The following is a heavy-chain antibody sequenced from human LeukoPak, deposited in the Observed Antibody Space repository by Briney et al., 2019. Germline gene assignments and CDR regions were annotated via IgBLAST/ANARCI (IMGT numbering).Heavy chain of an antibody. V-gene: IGHV3-33*01. CDR2: IWYDGSNK. CDR3: ARDGGSSRRAGYNFLDY. Sequence: GGSLRLSCAASGFTFSNYGIHWVRQAPGKGLEWVAVIWYDGSNKDHADSVKGRFTISRDNSKNTLYLQMNSLRAEDAAMYFCARDGGSSRRAGYNFLDYWGQGTLVTVSS. CDR1: GFTFSNYG. J-gene: IGHJ4*02. D-gene: IGHD5-12*01.